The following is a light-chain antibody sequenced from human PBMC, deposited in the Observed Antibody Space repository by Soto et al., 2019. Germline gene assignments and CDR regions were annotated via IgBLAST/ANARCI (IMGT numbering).Light chain of an antibody. CDR3: QQRSNWPPRVT. J-gene: IGKJ4*01. CDR1: QSVSSY. CDR2: DAS. Sequence: EIGLTQSPSTLSLSPGERATLSCRASQSVSSYLAWYQQKPGQAPRLLIYDASNRATGIPARFSGSGSGTDFTLTISSLEPEDFAVYYCQQRSNWPPRVTFGGGTKVDI. V-gene: IGKV3-11*01.